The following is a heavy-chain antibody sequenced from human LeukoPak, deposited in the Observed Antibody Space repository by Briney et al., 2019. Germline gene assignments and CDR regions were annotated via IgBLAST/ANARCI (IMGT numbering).Heavy chain of an antibody. D-gene: IGHD6-19*01. CDR3: ARIAVAGHYFDY. CDR2: IYYTGTT. J-gene: IGHJ4*02. Sequence: SETLSLTCTVSGGSISSYYWSWIRQPPGKALEWIGYIYYTGTTNYNPSLKSRVTISVDTSKNQFSLKLSSVTAADTAVYYCARIAVAGHYFDYWGQGTLVTVSS. CDR1: GGSISSYY. V-gene: IGHV4-59*08.